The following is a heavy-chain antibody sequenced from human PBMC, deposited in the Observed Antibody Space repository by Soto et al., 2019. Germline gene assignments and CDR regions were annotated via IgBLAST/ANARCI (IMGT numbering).Heavy chain of an antibody. V-gene: IGHV3-30-3*01. Sequence: GGSLRLSCAASGFTFSSYAMHWVRQAPGKGLEWVAVISYDGSNKYYADSVKGRFTISRDNSKNTLYLQMNSLRAEDTAVYYCARGPSSLTRVDYWGQGTLVTVS. CDR2: ISYDGSNK. J-gene: IGHJ4*02. CDR3: ARGPSSLTRVDY. CDR1: GFTFSSYA. D-gene: IGHD2-2*01.